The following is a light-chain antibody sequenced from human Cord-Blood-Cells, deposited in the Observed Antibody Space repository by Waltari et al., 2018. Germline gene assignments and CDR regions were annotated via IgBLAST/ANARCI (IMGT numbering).Light chain of an antibody. J-gene: IGKJ4*01. CDR2: DAS. CDR1: QGISSA. Sequence: AIQLTQSPSSLSASVGDRVTITCRASQGISSALAWYQQKPGKAPKLLISDASSLESGVPSRFSGSGSGTDFTLTISSLQPEDFATYYCQQFNNYLTFGGGTKVEIK. V-gene: IGKV1D-13*01. CDR3: QQFNNYLT.